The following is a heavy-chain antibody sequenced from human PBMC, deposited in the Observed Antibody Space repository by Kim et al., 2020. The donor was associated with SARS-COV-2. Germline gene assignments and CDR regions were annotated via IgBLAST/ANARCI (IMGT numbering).Heavy chain of an antibody. D-gene: IGHD6-13*01. J-gene: IGHJ4*02. Sequence: GGSLRLSCAASGFTFNNYWMSWVRQAPGKGLQWVANIKFDGSERYYVDSVKGRFTISRDNAKNSLYLEMNSLRVEDTAVYYCTRDCPADGYYFDHWGQGNLVTVSS. CDR1: GFTFNNYW. V-gene: IGHV3-7*01. CDR3: TRDCPADGYYFDH. CDR2: IKFDGSER.